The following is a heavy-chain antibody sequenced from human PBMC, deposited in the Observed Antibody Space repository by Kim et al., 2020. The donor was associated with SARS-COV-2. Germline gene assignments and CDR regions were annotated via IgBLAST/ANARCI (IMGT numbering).Heavy chain of an antibody. J-gene: IGHJ4*02. Sequence: SETLSLTCAVYGGSFSGYYWSWIRQPPGKGLEWIGEINHSGSTNYNPSLKSRVTISVDTSKNQFSLKLSSLTAADTAVYYCARGTSSSSFDYWGQGTLVTVSS. D-gene: IGHD6-13*01. CDR1: GGSFSGYY. V-gene: IGHV4-34*01. CDR3: ARGTSSSSFDY. CDR2: INHSGST.